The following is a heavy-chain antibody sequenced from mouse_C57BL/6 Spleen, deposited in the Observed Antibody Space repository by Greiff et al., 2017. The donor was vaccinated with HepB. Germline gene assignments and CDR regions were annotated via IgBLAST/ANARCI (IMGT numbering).Heavy chain of an antibody. CDR3: AREGLGYGSSYGYFDV. CDR2: IYPRSGNT. V-gene: IGHV1-81*01. D-gene: IGHD1-1*01. J-gene: IGHJ1*03. CDR1: GYTFTSYG. Sequence: QVHVKQSGAELARPGASVKLSCKASGYTFTSYGISWVKQRTGQGLEWIGEIYPRSGNTYYNEKFKGKATLTADKSSSTAYMELRSLTSEDSAVYFCAREGLGYGSSYGYFDVWGTGTTVTVSS.